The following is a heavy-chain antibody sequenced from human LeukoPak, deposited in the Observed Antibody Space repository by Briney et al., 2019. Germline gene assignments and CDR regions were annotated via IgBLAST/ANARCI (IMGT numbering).Heavy chain of an antibody. J-gene: IGHJ3*02. Sequence: SETLSLTCTVSGGSISNYYWSWIRQPPGKGLEWIGYIYYSGTSNYSPSLYSRVTMSVDTSKNQFSLKLTSVTAADTAVYYCARGANFGDSGLDAFDIWGQGTMVTFPS. CDR3: ARGANFGDSGLDAFDI. CDR2: IYYSGTS. D-gene: IGHD4-17*01. V-gene: IGHV4-59*01. CDR1: GGSISNYY.